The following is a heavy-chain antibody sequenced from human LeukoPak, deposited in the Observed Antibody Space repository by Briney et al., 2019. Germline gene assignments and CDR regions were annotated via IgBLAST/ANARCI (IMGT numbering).Heavy chain of an antibody. J-gene: IGHJ4*02. D-gene: IGHD1-26*01. V-gene: IGHV4-38-2*02. CDR2: IYHSGST. Sequence: PSETLSLTCTVSGYSISSGYYWAWIRQPPGKGLEWIGSIYHSGSTYYNPSLKSRVTVSVDTSKNQFSLKLSSVTAADTAVYYCARFSGSYYGSYYFDYWGQGTLVTVSS. CDR3: ARFSGSYYGSYYFDY. CDR1: GYSISSGYY.